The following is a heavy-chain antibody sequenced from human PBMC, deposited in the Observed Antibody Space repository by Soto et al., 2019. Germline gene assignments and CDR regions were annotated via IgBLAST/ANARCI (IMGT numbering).Heavy chain of an antibody. V-gene: IGHV3-30*03. CDR1: GFTFSSYS. Sequence: SGGSLTLSCAASGFTFSSYSMNWVRQAPGKGLEWVAVISHDGSNKYYADSVKGRFTLSRDNSKNTLFLQVNSLRPEDTAVYFCERDRKLIRSYYGMDVWGRGTKVTVYS. J-gene: IGHJ6*02. D-gene: IGHD3-16*01. CDR3: ERDRKLIRSYYGMDV. CDR2: ISHDGSNK.